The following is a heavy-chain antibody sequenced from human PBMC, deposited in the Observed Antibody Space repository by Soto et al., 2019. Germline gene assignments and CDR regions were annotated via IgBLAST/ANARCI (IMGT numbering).Heavy chain of an antibody. CDR1: NFSITDGFH. Sequence: SETLSLTCSVSNFSITDGFHWGWIRQSPGKGLEWIATIYHSGSTYYNPSLKSRLTISVDTSKNQFSLRLTSVTAAHTAVYCCATIYSTPITTVGVYWGQGKMVTVSS. J-gene: IGHJ4*02. CDR3: ATIYSTPITTVGVY. CDR2: IYHSGST. D-gene: IGHD1-20*01. V-gene: IGHV4-38-2*01.